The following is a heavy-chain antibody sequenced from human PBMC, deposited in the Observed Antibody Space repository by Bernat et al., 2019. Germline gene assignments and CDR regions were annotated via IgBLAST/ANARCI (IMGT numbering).Heavy chain of an antibody. CDR1: GFTFSSYG. CDR3: AKGVSDYGDTSLDY. CDR2: ISYDGSNK. J-gene: IGHJ4*02. V-gene: IGHV3-30*18. D-gene: IGHD4-17*01. Sequence: QVQLVESGGGVVQPGRSLRLSCAASGFTFSSYGMHWVRQAPGKGLEWVAVISYDGSNKYYADSVKGRLTISRDNSKNTLYLQMNSLRAEDTAVYYCAKGVSDYGDTSLDYWGQGTLVTVSS.